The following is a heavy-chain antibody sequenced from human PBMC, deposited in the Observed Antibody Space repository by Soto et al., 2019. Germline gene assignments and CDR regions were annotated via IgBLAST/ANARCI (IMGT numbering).Heavy chain of an antibody. Sequence: QVQLQESGPGLVKPSGTLSLTCAVSGGSISSDNWWTWVRQPPGKGLEWVGQIYHSGSTIYNPSLKSRVASSVDKAKKQFCLGVNSVTAAGTAVYYCARGVLIAAAGGFDYGGQGTLVTVSS. V-gene: IGHV4-4*02. CDR1: GGSISSDNW. CDR3: ARGVLIAAAGGFDY. CDR2: IYHSGST. D-gene: IGHD6-13*01. J-gene: IGHJ4*02.